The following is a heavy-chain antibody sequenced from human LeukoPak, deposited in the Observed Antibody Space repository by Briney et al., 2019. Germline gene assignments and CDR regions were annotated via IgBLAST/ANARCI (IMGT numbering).Heavy chain of an antibody. V-gene: IGHV1-18*01. D-gene: IGHD3-16*01. CDR3: ARWGASPNDF. CDR2: ISAYNGRT. CDR1: GYIFINHG. Sequence: GASVNVSCKASGYIFINHGIAWVRQAPGQGLQYMGWISAYNGRTVYAQNLQGRVTMTTDTATTTAYMELRSLTPDDTAVYFCARWGASPNDFWGQGTLVTVSS. J-gene: IGHJ4*02.